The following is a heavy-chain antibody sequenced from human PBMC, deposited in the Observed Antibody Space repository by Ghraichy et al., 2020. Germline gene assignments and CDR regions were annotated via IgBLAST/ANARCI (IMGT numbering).Heavy chain of an antibody. Sequence: SETLSLTCTVSGGSISSYYWSWIRQPPGKGLEWIGYIYYSGSTNYNPSLKSLFTISVDTSKNQFSLKLSSVTAADTAVYYCARGHYYDSSGYYQCFDYWGQGTLVTVSS. CDR2: IYYSGST. D-gene: IGHD3-22*01. CDR1: GGSISSYY. J-gene: IGHJ4*02. CDR3: ARGHYYDSSGYYQCFDY. V-gene: IGHV4-59*01.